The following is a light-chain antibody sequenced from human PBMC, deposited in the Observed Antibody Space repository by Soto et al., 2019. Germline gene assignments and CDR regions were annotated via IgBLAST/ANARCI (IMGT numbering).Light chain of an antibody. CDR1: QSVGGTS. J-gene: IGKJ1*01. Sequence: EIVLTQSPGTLSLSPGERATLSCRTSQSVGGTSVSWFQQKPGQAPNMLIYGASTRTSGTPDRFSGSGSGADFTLTISRLEPEDFAVYYCHHYGASPHTFGQGTKVDIK. V-gene: IGKV3-20*01. CDR3: HHYGASPHT. CDR2: GAS.